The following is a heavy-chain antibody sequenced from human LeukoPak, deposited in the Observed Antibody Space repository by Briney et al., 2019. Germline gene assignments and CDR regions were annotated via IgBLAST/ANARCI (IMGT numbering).Heavy chain of an antibody. D-gene: IGHD2-15*01. CDR3: AGGSCSGGSCYSVGEMDV. Sequence: GASVKVSCKASGYTFTSYDINWVRQATGQGLEWMGWMNPNSGNTGYAQKFQGRVTMTRNTSISTAYMELSSLRSEDTAVYYCAGGSCSGGSCYSVGEMDVWGQGTTVTVSS. V-gene: IGHV1-8*01. J-gene: IGHJ6*02. CDR1: GYTFTSYD. CDR2: MNPNSGNT.